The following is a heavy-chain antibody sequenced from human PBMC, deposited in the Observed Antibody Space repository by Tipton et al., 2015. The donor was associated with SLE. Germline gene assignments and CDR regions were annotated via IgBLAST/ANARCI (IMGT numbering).Heavy chain of an antibody. V-gene: IGHV3-30*04. CDR1: GFTFSSYA. J-gene: IGHJ4*02. D-gene: IGHD1-26*01. CDR3: AREWEPRFAYFDY. CDR2: ISYDGSNK. Sequence: SLRLSCAASGFTFSSYAMHWVRQAPGKGLEWVAVISYDGSNKYYADPVKGRFTISRDNSKNTLYLQMNSLRAEDTAVYYCAREWEPRFAYFDYWGQGTLVTVSS.